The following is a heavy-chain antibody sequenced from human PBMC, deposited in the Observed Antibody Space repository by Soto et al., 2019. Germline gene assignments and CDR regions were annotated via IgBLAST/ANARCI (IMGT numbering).Heavy chain of an antibody. Sequence: QVHLVQSGAVVENPGASVKVSCKASGYTFTNFGINWVRQAPGQGLEWMGWITPYNGNANYPQKHQDRLTITTETSTDTAYLELTSLRSDDTAVYFCARARMFSGAHHDYWGQGTRVTVS. D-gene: IGHD1-26*01. CDR1: GYTFTNFG. J-gene: IGHJ4*02. V-gene: IGHV1-18*04. CDR3: ARARMFSGAHHDY. CDR2: ITPYNGNA.